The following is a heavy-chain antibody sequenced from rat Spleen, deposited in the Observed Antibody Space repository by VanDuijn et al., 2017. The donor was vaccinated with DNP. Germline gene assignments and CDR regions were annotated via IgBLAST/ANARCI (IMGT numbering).Heavy chain of an antibody. CDR3: TTDIGYGSYVDY. D-gene: IGHD1-3*01. V-gene: IGHV5S10*01. Sequence: EVRLVESGGGLVQPGRSLRLSCTASGFTFSDYNMAWVRQAPKKGLEWVATIIYDGSRTYYRDSVKGRFTISRDNAKSTLYLQMDSLRSEDTATYYCTTDIGYGSYVDYWGQGVMVTVSS. CDR1: GFTFSDYN. J-gene: IGHJ2*01. CDR2: IIYDGSRT.